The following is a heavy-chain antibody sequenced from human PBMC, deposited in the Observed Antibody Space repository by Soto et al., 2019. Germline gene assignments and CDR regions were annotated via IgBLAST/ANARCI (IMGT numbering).Heavy chain of an antibody. CDR1: GFTFSSYA. J-gene: IGHJ4*02. CDR3: ARLLRYFDWLSPFDY. V-gene: IGHV3-30-3*01. D-gene: IGHD3-9*01. CDR2: ISYDGSNK. Sequence: GGSLRLSCAASGFTFSSYAMHWVRQAPGKGLEWVAVISYDGSNKYYADSVKGRFTISRDNSKNTLYLQMNSLRAEDTAVYYCARLLRYFDWLSPFDYWGQGTLVTVSS.